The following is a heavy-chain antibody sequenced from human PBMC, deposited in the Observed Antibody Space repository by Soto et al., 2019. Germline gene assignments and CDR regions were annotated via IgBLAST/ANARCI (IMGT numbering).Heavy chain of an antibody. V-gene: IGHV3-33*01. Sequence: QVQLVESGGGVVQPGTSLRLSCAASGFTFTSYAMNWVRQAPGQGLEWVAIASSDGTTKNYADSVKGRFTVSRDKSKNMLWLQMDSLRAEDTAVYYCARDPNGGQWLFNYWGQGSLVTVSS. J-gene: IGHJ4*02. CDR3: ARDPNGGQWLFNY. D-gene: IGHD6-19*01. CDR2: ASSDGTTK. CDR1: GFTFTSYA.